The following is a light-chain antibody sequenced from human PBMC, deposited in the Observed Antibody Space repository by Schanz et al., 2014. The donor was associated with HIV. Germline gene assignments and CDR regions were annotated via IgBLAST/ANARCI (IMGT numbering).Light chain of an antibody. CDR3: LQYNDYAYS. J-gene: IGKJ2*03. Sequence: IQMTQSPSSLSASVGDRVTITCRASQSISSWLAWYQLKPGKAPKLLIYTASSLLSGVPSRFSGSGSGTDFTLTISSLQPDDFATYYCLQYNDYAYSFGQGTKLDIK. CDR2: TAS. V-gene: IGKV1-5*01. CDR1: QSISSW.